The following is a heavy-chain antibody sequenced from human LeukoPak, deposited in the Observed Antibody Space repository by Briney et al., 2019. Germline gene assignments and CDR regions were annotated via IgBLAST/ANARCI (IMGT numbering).Heavy chain of an antibody. CDR3: ARAADYYGSGSPNWFDP. Sequence: GASVKVSCKASGYTFTGYYIHWVRQAPGQGLEWMGWINPNSGGTNYAQKFQGRVTMTRDTSISTAYMELSRLRSDDTAVYYCARAADYYGSGSPNWFDPWGQGTLVTVSS. CDR1: GYTFTGYY. D-gene: IGHD3-10*01. V-gene: IGHV1-2*02. J-gene: IGHJ5*02. CDR2: INPNSGGT.